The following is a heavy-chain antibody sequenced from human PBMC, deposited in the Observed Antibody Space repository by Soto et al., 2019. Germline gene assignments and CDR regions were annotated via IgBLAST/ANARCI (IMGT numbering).Heavy chain of an antibody. V-gene: IGHV4-31*03. J-gene: IGHJ5*02. CDR1: GGSISSGGYY. CDR2: IYYSGST. Sequence: SETLSLTCTVSGGSISSGGYYWSWIRQHPGKGLEWIGYIYYSGSTYYNPSLKSRVTISVDTSKNQFSLKLSSVTAADTAVYYCARSTTITRGWFDPWGQGTLVTVSS. D-gene: IGHD5-12*01. CDR3: ARSTTITRGWFDP.